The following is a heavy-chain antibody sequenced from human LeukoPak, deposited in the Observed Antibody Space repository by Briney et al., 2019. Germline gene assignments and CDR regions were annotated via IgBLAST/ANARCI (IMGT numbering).Heavy chain of an antibody. V-gene: IGHV3-74*01. CDR3: AKRQDGYNYNFDY. CDR2: INSDGSWT. Sequence: RGSLRLSCAASGNYWMHWVRQAPGKGLVWVSHINSDGSWTSYADSVKGRFTISKDNAKNTLYLQMNSLRAEDTAVYYCAKRQDGYNYNFDYWGQGTLVTVSS. J-gene: IGHJ4*02. D-gene: IGHD5-24*01. CDR1: GNYW.